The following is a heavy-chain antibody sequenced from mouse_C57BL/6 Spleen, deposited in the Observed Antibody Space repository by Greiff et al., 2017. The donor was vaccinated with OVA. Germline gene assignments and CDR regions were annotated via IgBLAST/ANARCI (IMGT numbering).Heavy chain of an antibody. V-gene: IGHV3-6*01. Sequence: EVHLVESGPGLVKPSQSLSLTCSVTAPRLPPSCYWNWIRQFPGNKLEWMGYISYDGSNNYNPSLKNRISITRDTSKNQFCLKLNSVTTEDTATSDCARDEYDSREDWYFDVWGTGTTVTVSS. CDR2: ISYDGSN. CDR1: APRLPPSCY. D-gene: IGHD1-1*01. J-gene: IGHJ1*03. CDR3: ARDEYDSREDWYFDV.